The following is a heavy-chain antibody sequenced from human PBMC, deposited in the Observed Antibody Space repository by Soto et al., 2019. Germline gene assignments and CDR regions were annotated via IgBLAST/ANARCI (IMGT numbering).Heavy chain of an antibody. CDR3: ARDPSYRSGEYQLPDDY. J-gene: IGHJ4*02. Sequence: LRLSCAASGFTFSSYAMHWVRQAPGKGLEWVAVISYDGSNKYYADSVKGRFTISRDNSKNTLYLQMNSLRAEDTAVYYCARDPSYRSGEYQLPDDYWGQGTLVTVSS. CDR1: GFTFSSYA. D-gene: IGHD2-2*01. CDR2: ISYDGSNK. V-gene: IGHV3-30-3*01.